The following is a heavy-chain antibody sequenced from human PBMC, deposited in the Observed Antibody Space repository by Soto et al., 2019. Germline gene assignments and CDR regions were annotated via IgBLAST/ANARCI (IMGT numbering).Heavy chain of an antibody. CDR2: IYYTGST. J-gene: IGHJ4*02. CDR3: ARGFAIGWYTYYFDF. Sequence: QVQLQESGPGLVKPSETLSLTCTVSGGSISDYHWGWIRQPPGKGLEWLGYIYYTGSTNYNPSLKSPVTISVDTSKNQFSLDLNSVTAADTAMYHCARGFAIGWYTYYFDFWGQGTLVTVSS. D-gene: IGHD1-1*01. V-gene: IGHV4-59*08. CDR1: GGSISDYH.